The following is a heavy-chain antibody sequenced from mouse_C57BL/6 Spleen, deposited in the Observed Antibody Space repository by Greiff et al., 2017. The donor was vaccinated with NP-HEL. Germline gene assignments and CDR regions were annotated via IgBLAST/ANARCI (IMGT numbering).Heavy chain of an antibody. D-gene: IGHD1-1*01. CDR3: TRVTTVVATRYFDV. CDR2: IDPETGGT. Sequence: QVHLQQSGAELVRPGASVTLSCKASGYTFTDYEMHWVKQTPVHGLEWIGAIDPETGGTAYNQKFKGKAILTADKSSSTAYMELRSLTSEDSAVYYCTRVTTVVATRYFDVWGTGTTVTVSS. CDR1: GYTFTDYE. V-gene: IGHV1-15*01. J-gene: IGHJ1*03.